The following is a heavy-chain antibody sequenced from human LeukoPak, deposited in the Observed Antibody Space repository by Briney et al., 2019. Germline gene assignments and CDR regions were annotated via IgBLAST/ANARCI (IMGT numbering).Heavy chain of an antibody. CDR3: ARHWGSGWYYFIY. D-gene: IGHD6-19*01. V-gene: IGHV3-74*01. CDR2: INSDGGGT. Sequence: GGSLRLSCAASGFAFSSYWMHWVRQVPGKGLVWVSCINSDGGGTTYADSVKGRFTISRDNAKNTLYLQINSLRAEDTAVYYCARHWGSGWYYFIYWGQGTLVTVSS. J-gene: IGHJ4*02. CDR1: GFAFSSYW.